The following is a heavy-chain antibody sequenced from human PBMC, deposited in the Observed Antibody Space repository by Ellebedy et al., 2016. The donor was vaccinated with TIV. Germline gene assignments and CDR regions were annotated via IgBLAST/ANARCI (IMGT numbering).Heavy chain of an antibody. Sequence: AASVKVSCKASGYTFTRYYMHWVRQAPGQGLEWMGIVNPSGGSTSYAQKLQGRVTMTRNTSTSTVYMELSSLRSEDTAVYYCARGEYYDFWSGLLDYWGQGTLVTVSS. CDR2: VNPSGGST. D-gene: IGHD3-3*01. J-gene: IGHJ4*02. CDR1: GYTFTRYY. V-gene: IGHV1-46*04. CDR3: ARGEYYDFWSGLLDY.